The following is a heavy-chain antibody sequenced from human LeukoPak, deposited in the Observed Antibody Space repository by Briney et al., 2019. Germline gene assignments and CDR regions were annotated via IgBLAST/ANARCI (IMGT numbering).Heavy chain of an antibody. CDR1: GFTVRSNA. D-gene: IGHD3-22*01. J-gene: IGHJ4*02. CDR2: ISDSGGST. CDR3: ARYTYYYDSGSYYYLYYFDY. Sequence: PGGSLRLSCAASGFTVRSNAMSWVRQAPGKGLEWVSAISDSGGSTYYADSVKGRFTISRDISKNTLYLQMNSLRAEDTAVYYCARYTYYYDSGSYYYLYYFDYWGQGTLVTVSS. V-gene: IGHV3-23*01.